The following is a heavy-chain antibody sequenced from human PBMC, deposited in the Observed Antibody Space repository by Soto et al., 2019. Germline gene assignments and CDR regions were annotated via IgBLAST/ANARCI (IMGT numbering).Heavy chain of an antibody. CDR2: ISYDSTKT. CDR3: ARTRSAWSDFHYYSLDV. CDR1: GFTFNSYG. V-gene: IGHV3-30*03. Sequence: GGSLRLSCTASGFTFNSYGMHWVRQGPGNGLEWVAFISYDSTKTYYADSVKGRFTISRDNSNSALYVQMNSLTGEDTAVYYCARTRSAWSDFHYYSLDVWGQGTTVTVSS. D-gene: IGHD1-26*01. J-gene: IGHJ6*02.